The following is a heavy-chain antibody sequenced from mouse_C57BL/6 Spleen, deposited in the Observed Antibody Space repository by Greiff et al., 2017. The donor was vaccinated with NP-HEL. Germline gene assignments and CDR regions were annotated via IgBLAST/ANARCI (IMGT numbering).Heavy chain of an antibody. Sequence: EVKLMESGPGLVKPSQSLSLPCSVTGYSITSGYYWNWIRQFPGNKLEWMGYISYDGSNNYNPSLKNRISITRDTSKNQFFLKLNSVTTEDTATYYCARGSYWGQGTTLTVSS. CDR1: GYSITSGYY. J-gene: IGHJ2*01. CDR3: ARGSY. CDR2: ISYDGSN. V-gene: IGHV3-6*01.